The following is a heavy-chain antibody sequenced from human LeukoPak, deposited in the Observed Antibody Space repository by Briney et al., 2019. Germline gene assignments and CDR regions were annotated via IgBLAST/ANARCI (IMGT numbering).Heavy chain of an antibody. J-gene: IGHJ6*03. CDR2: ISGSGGST. Sequence: PGGSLRLSCATSGFTFSSYAMSWVRQAPGKGLEWVSAISGSGGSTYYADSVKGRFTISRDNSKNTLYLQMNSLRAEDTAVYYCAKDQDSSSSPAAGKIYYYYMDVWGKGTAVTVSS. CDR3: AKDQDSSSSPAAGKIYYYYMDV. CDR1: GFTFSSYA. V-gene: IGHV3-23*01. D-gene: IGHD6-6*01.